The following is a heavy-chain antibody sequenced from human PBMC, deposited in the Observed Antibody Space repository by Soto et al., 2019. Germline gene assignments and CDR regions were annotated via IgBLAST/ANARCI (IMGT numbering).Heavy chain of an antibody. CDR2: IYYSGST. CDR1: GGSISSYY. Sequence: TSETLSLTCTVSGGSISSYYWSWIRQPPGKGLEWIGYIYYSGSTNYNPSLKSRVTISVDTSKNQFSLKLSSVTAADTAVYYCARRTVTKTFDYWGQGTLVTVSS. J-gene: IGHJ4*02. V-gene: IGHV4-59*08. CDR3: ARRTVTKTFDY. D-gene: IGHD4-4*01.